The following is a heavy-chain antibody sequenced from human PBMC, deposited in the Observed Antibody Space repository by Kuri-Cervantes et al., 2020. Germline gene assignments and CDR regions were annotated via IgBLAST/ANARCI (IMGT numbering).Heavy chain of an antibody. J-gene: IGHJ4*02. CDR2: LKTKADGGTS. V-gene: IGHV3-15*01. CDR3: TTDSSGYYYFDY. D-gene: IGHD3-22*01. CDR1: GFIFSSSA. Sequence: AGSLRLSCSASGFIFSSSAMSWVRQAPGKGLEWVGRLKTKADGGTSDYAAPVKGIFTISRDDSKNTLYLQMNSLKTEDTAVYYCTTDSSGYYYFDYWGQGTLVTVSS.